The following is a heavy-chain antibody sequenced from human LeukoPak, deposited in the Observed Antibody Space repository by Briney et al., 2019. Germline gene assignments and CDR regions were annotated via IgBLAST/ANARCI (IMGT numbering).Heavy chain of an antibody. D-gene: IGHD3-16*01. V-gene: IGHV3-23*01. J-gene: IGHJ4*02. CDR2: ISGSGHTT. CDR3: AKVRWGSDNALDS. Sequence: GGSLRLSCAGSGFTFSSHVMSWVRQAPGKGLEWVSAISGSGHTTYYADSVKGRFTISRDNSMNTLYLQMNSLRAEDTAVYYCAKVRWGSDNALDSWGQGTLVTGSS. CDR1: GFTFSSHV.